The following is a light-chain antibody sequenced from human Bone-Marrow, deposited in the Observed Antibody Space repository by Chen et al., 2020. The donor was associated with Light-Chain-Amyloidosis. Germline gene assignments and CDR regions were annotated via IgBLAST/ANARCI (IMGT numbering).Light chain of an antibody. J-gene: IGKJ4*01. CDR2: GSS. Sequence: EIVLTQSQGTLSLYAGEGANLTCRASQTISTNYLTWYQQKFGQAPRLLIYGSSSRATGIPDRFTGSGSGTDFTLTINRLEPEDFAMCYCQQYGTSPLTFGGGTKVEIK. CDR3: QQYGTSPLT. V-gene: IGKV3-20*01. CDR1: QTISTNY.